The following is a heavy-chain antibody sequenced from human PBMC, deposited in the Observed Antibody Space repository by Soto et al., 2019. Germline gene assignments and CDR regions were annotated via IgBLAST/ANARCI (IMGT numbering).Heavy chain of an antibody. V-gene: IGHV1-18*01. D-gene: IGHD3-9*01. CDR1: GYTMTRYG. CDR2: ISAYNGNT. CDR3: ARGYYDILSYYSPDHLFDY. Sequence: ASVKVYCKASGYTMTRYGISWVRQAPGQRLEWMGWISAYNGNTNYAQKLQGRVTMTTDTSTSTAYMELRSLRSDDTAVYYCARGYYDILSYYSPDHLFDYRGRRTLDPVS. J-gene: IGHJ4*02.